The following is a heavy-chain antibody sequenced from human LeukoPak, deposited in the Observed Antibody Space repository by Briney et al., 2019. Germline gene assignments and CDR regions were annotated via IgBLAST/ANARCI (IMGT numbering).Heavy chain of an antibody. CDR3: AKVAGVGASGGDVFDF. CDR1: GFTFSSYA. V-gene: IGHV3-23*01. CDR2: ISGSGVIT. D-gene: IGHD1-26*01. J-gene: IGHJ3*01. Sequence: GGSLRLSCAASGFTFSSYAMNWVRQAPGKGLEWVSTISGSGVITYYADSVKGRFTISRDNSKNTLYLQMSSLRAEDTAVYYCAKVAGVGASGGDVFDFWGQGTMVTVSS.